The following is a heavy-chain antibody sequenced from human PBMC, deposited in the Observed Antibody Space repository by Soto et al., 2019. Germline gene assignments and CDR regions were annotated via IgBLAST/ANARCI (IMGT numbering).Heavy chain of an antibody. J-gene: IGHJ5*02. CDR3: ARSKATGLDP. CDR1: GGSMTSSNW. CDR2: AHHSGRT. Sequence: QVQLQESGPGLVKPSGTLSLTCTVSGGSMTSSNWWNWVRQSPGKGLEWIGEAHHSGRTNYNPSLKSRLTISVDKSKLHFSLKLSSVTAADPTVYYCARSKATGLDPWGKATLVTVSS. D-gene: IGHD1-26*01. V-gene: IGHV4-4*02.